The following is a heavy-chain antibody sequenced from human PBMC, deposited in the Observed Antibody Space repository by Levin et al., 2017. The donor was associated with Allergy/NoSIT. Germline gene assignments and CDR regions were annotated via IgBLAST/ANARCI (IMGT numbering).Heavy chain of an antibody. Sequence: SETLSLTCTVSGGSISSSSYYWGWIRQPPGKGLEWIGSIYYSGSTYYNPSLKSRVTISVDTSKNQFSLKLSSVTAADTAVYYCARAYLGDMVRGNWFDPWGQGTLVTVSS. CDR3: ARAYLGDMVRGNWFDP. V-gene: IGHV4-39*01. CDR2: IYYSGST. D-gene: IGHD3-10*01. CDR1: GGSISSSSYY. J-gene: IGHJ5*02.